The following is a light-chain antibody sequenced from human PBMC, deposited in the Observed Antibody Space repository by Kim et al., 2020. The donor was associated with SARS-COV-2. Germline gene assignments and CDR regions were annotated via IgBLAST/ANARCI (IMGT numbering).Light chain of an antibody. J-gene: IGLJ3*02. CDR1: SGHSSYA. V-gene: IGLV4-69*01. Sequence: QLVLTQSPSASASLGASVQLTCILSSGHSSYAIAWHQQQPGKGPRFLMKVNRDGSHIKGDGIPDRFSGSTSGAERYLTISSLQPEDEADYYCQTWDTGIRVFGGVTQLTVL. CDR3: QTWDTGIRV. CDR2: VNRDGSH.